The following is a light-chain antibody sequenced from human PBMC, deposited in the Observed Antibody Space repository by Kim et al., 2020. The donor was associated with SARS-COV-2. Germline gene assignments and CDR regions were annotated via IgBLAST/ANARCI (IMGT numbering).Light chain of an antibody. V-gene: IGKV1-12*01. CDR2: GAS. Sequence: ASVGDRVTITCRASKDINSRLAWYQQRPGMVPKLLIDGASNLQSGVPSRFSGSGSGTDFTLTIWNLQPEDFATYYCQQANNFPWTFGQGTKVDIK. CDR3: QQANNFPWT. CDR1: KDINSR. J-gene: IGKJ1*01.